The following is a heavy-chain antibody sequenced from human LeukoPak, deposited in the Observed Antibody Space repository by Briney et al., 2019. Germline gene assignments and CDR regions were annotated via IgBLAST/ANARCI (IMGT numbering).Heavy chain of an antibody. CDR3: AKDPYNWNDEGLPDY. J-gene: IGHJ4*02. Sequence: GGSLRLSCAASGFTFSSYWMSWVRQAPGKGLEWVAVISYDGSNKYYADSVKGRFTISRDNSKNTLYLQMNSLRAEDTAVYYCAKDPYNWNDEGLPDYWGQGTLVTVSS. CDR2: ISYDGSNK. CDR1: GFTFSSYW. V-gene: IGHV3-30*18. D-gene: IGHD1-20*01.